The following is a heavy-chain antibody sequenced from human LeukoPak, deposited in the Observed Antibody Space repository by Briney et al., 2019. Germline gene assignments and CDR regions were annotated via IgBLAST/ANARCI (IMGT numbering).Heavy chain of an antibody. V-gene: IGHV1-2*02. J-gene: IGHJ4*02. Sequence: ASVRVSCKASGYTFTGYYMHWVRQAPGQGLEWMGWINPNSGGTNYAQKFQGRVTMTRDTSISTAYMELSRLRSDDTAVYYCARALRSGSYYEVDSWGQGTLVTVSS. CDR1: GYTFTGYY. CDR3: ARALRSGSYYEVDS. CDR2: INPNSGGT. D-gene: IGHD1-26*01.